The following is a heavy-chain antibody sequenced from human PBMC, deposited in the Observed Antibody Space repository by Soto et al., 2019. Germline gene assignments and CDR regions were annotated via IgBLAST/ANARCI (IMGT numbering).Heavy chain of an antibody. CDR1: GFTFSSYG. D-gene: IGHD2-21*02. CDR3: ARDKRTSDRLYYFDY. J-gene: IGHJ4*02. CDR2: IWYDGSNK. Sequence: GGSLRFSCAASGFTFSSYGMHWVRQAPGKGLEWVAVIWYDGSNKYYADSVKGRFTISRDNSKNTLYLQMNSLRAEDTAVYYCARDKRTSDRLYYFDYWGQGTLVTVSS. V-gene: IGHV3-33*01.